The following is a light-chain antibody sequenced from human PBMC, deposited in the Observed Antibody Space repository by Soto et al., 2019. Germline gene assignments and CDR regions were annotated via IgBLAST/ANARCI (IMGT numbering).Light chain of an antibody. V-gene: IGKV3-11*01. Sequence: EIVLTQSPATLSLSPGERVTLSCRASQTISSYLAWYQHKPVQAPRLLIYDASNRATGIPGRFSGSGSGTDFTLTISSLEPEDFAVYYCQQRSNWPPITFGQGTRLEI. CDR2: DAS. CDR1: QTISSY. CDR3: QQRSNWPPIT. J-gene: IGKJ5*01.